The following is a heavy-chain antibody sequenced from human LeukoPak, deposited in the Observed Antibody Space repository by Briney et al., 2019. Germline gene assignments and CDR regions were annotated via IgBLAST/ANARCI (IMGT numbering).Heavy chain of an antibody. Sequence: PSETLSLTCTVSGGSISNYYWSWIRQPPGKGLEWIGYIYYSGSTNYNPSLKSRVTISVDTSKNQFSLKLSSVTAADTAVYYCARTRFLEWLHLDYWGQGTLVTVSS. CDR1: GGSISNYY. D-gene: IGHD3-3*01. J-gene: IGHJ4*02. CDR2: IYYSGST. CDR3: ARTRFLEWLHLDY. V-gene: IGHV4-59*01.